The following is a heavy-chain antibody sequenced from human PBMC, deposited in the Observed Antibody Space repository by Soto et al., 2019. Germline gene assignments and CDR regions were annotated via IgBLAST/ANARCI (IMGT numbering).Heavy chain of an antibody. Sequence: SETLSLTCTVSGGSISSSSYYWGWIRQPPGKGLEWIGSIYYSGSTYYNPSLKSRVTISVDTSKNQFSLKLSSVTAADTTVYYCARARFGEPPGSRAYWFDPWGQGTLVTVSS. CDR3: ARARFGEPPGSRAYWFDP. D-gene: IGHD3-10*01. V-gene: IGHV4-39*01. CDR2: IYYSGST. CDR1: GGSISSSSYY. J-gene: IGHJ5*02.